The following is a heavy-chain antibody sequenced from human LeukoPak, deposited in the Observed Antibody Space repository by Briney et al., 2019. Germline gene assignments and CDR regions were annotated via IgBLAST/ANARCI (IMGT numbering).Heavy chain of an antibody. V-gene: IGHV2-70*11. D-gene: IGHD3-10*01. CDR1: GFSLSTSGMC. CDR2: IDWDDDK. Sequence: SGPALVKPTQTLTLTCTFSGFSLSTSGMCVSWIRQPPGKALEWLARIDWDDDKYYSTSLKTRLTISKDTSKNQVVLTMTNMDPVDTATYYCARILSYGSGSSYYFDYWGQGTLVTVSS. J-gene: IGHJ4*02. CDR3: ARILSYGSGSSYYFDY.